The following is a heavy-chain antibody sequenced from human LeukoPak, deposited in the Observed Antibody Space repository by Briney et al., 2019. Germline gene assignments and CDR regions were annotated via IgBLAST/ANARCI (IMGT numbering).Heavy chain of an antibody. J-gene: IGHJ4*02. D-gene: IGHD3-22*01. CDR3: TTDYYDSSGYYPRTFDY. CDR2: IKSKTDGGTT. V-gene: IGHV3-15*01. Sequence: GGSLRLSCAASGFTFSNAWMSWVRQAPGKGLEWVGRIKSKTDGGTTDYAAPVKGRFTISRDDSKNTLYLQMNSLKTEDTAVYYCTTDYYDSSGYYPRTFDYWGQGTLVTVSS. CDR1: GFTFSNAW.